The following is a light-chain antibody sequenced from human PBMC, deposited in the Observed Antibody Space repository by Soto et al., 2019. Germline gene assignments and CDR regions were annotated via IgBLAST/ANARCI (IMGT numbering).Light chain of an antibody. J-gene: IGKJ5*01. V-gene: IGKV3-20*01. CDR3: QQYGSSPPVT. CDR1: QSVSSTY. Sequence: EIVLTQSPGTLSLSPGERATLSCRASQSVSSTYLAWYQQRPGQAPRLLIYGASGRATGIPDRFSGSVSGTDFTLTISRLEPEDFAVYYCQQYGSSPPVTFVQGTRLEIK. CDR2: GAS.